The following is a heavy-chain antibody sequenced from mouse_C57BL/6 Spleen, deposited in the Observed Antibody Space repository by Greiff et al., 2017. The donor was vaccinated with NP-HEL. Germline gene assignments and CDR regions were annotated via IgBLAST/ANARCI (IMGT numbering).Heavy chain of an antibody. CDR1: GYAFSSSW. Sequence: QVQLQQSGPELVKPGASVKISCKASGYAFSSSWMNWVKQRPGKGLEWIGRIYPGDGDTNYNGKFKGKATLTADKSSSTAYMQLSSLTSEDSAVYFCAPLLYDAMDYWGQGTSVTVSS. D-gene: IGHD1-2*01. V-gene: IGHV1-82*01. J-gene: IGHJ4*01. CDR2: IYPGDGDT. CDR3: APLLYDAMDY.